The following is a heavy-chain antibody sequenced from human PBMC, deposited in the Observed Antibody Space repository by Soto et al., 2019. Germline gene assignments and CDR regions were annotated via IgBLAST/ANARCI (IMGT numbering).Heavy chain of an antibody. CDR3: ARDVVSTIGDFDF. V-gene: IGHV1-2*02. CDR2: INPNSGAT. J-gene: IGHJ4*02. Sequence: AAVKVSCKASGYTFTGYSIHWVRQAPGQGLEWMGWINPNSGATNYAQKFQGRVTMARDTSITTAYMELSRLRSDDTAVYYCARDVVSTIGDFDFWGQGTPVTVPQ. D-gene: IGHD5-12*01. CDR1: GYTFTGYS.